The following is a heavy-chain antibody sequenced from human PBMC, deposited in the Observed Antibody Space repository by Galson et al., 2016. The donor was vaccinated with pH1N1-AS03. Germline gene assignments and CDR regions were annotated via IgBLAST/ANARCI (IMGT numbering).Heavy chain of an antibody. Sequence: PALVTPPQTLTLTCTFSGFSLSTTSVGVGWIRQPPGKALEWLALIYWNDAKRYSPSLKSRLTITKDTSRNQVVPTMTNVDPVDTATYYCTHAGTGYNSSWTRFDYWGQGTPVTVSS. CDR2: IYWNDAK. CDR1: GFSLSTTSVG. D-gene: IGHD6-13*01. J-gene: IGHJ4*02. CDR3: THAGTGYNSSWTRFDY. V-gene: IGHV2-5*01.